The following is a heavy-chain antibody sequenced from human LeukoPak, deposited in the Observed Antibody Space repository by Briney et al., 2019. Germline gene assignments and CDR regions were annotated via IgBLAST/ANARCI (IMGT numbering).Heavy chain of an antibody. CDR2: VSYHGRNQ. J-gene: IGHJ6*03. CDR3: ARDQGDAGNRIKRDGHYMDV. D-gene: IGHD1-1*01. V-gene: IGHV3-30*01. Sequence: GGSLRLSCAASGFTFSIYAIHWVRQVPGGGLEWVAVVSYHGRNQYYADSVKGRFITSRDNSKNTVSLQMNSLRPEDTAAYYCARDQGDAGNRIKRDGHYMDVWGKGTTVTVSS. CDR1: GFTFSIYA.